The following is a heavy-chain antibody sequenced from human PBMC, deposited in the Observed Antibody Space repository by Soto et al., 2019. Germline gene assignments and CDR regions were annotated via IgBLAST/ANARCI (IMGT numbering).Heavy chain of an antibody. CDR2: INPNSGGT. D-gene: IGHD5-18*01. CDR3: ARGGWIQLWLDH. J-gene: IGHJ5*02. CDR1: GYTFTGYY. V-gene: IGHV1-2*02. Sequence: ASVKVSCKASGYTFTGYYLHWVRQAPGQGLEWMGWINPNSGGTNYAQKFQGRVTMTRDTSISTAYMELNSLRAEDTAVYYCARGGWIQLWLDHWGQGTLVTVSS.